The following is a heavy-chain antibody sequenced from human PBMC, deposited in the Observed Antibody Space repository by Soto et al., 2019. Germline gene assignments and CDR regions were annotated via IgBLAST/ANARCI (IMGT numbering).Heavy chain of an antibody. V-gene: IGHV5-10-1*01. Sequence: GESLKISCKGSGYIFTSYWISWVRQMPGKGLEWMGRIDPSDSYTNYSPSFQGHVTISADKSISTAYLQWSSLKASDTAMYYCARHVPDIVVVPAAPKYYYYYGMDVWGQGTTVTVSS. CDR2: IDPSDSYT. D-gene: IGHD2-2*01. CDR3: ARHVPDIVVVPAAPKYYYYYGMDV. CDR1: GYIFTSYW. J-gene: IGHJ6*02.